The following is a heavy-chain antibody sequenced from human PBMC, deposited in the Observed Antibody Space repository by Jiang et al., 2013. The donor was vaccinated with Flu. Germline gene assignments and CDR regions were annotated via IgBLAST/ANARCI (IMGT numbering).Heavy chain of an antibody. Sequence: GLVKPSETLSLTCTVSGGSISVSSYYWTWIRQPPGKGLEWIGSIYYSGSTYYRSSLKSRVTISVDTSKNQFSLKLNSVTAADTAVYYCARHLAGGGIRWGQGTLATVSS. D-gene: IGHD6-19*01. J-gene: IGHJ4*02. CDR2: IYYSGST. V-gene: IGHV4-39*07. CDR1: GGSISVSSYY. CDR3: ARHLAGGGIR.